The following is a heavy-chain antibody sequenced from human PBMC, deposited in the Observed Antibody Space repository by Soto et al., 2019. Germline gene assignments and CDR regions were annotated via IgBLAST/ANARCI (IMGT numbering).Heavy chain of an antibody. D-gene: IGHD3-22*01. J-gene: IGHJ3*02. CDR1: GYTFTSCG. CDR2: MIPIFGTA. Sequence: ASVKVSCKASGYTFTSCGISWVRQARGQGLEWMGGMIPIFGTANYAQKFQGRVTITADESTSTAYMELSSLRSEDTAVYYCARDPYYDSSGHNAFDIWGQGTMVTVSS. V-gene: IGHV1-69*13. CDR3: ARDPYYDSSGHNAFDI.